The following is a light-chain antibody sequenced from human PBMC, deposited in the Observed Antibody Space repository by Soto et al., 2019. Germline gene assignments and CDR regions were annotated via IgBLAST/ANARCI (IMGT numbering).Light chain of an antibody. V-gene: IGKV4-1*01. Sequence: DIVMTQSPDSLAVSLGERATINCKSSQSVLYSSNNKNYLAWYQQKPGQPPKLLIYWTSTRESGVPDRFSGSGYGTDFTLTISSLQAEDVAVYYCQQYYSTPPTFCQGTKVEIK. CDR3: QQYYSTPPT. CDR1: QSVLYSSNNKNY. CDR2: WTS. J-gene: IGKJ1*01.